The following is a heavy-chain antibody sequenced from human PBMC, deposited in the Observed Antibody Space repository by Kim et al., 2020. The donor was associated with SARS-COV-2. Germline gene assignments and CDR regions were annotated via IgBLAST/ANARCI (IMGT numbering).Heavy chain of an antibody. CDR3: ARGGYDSSGYYDY. V-gene: IGHV7-4-1*02. J-gene: IGHJ4*02. D-gene: IGHD3-22*01. Sequence: YAQGFTGRFVFSLDTSVSTAYLQISSLKAEDTAVYYCARGGYDSSGYYDYWGQGTLVTVSS.